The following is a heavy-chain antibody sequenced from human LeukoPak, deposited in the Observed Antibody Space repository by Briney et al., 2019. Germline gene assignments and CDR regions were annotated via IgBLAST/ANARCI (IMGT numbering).Heavy chain of an antibody. D-gene: IGHD3-9*01. V-gene: IGHV3-23*01. CDR1: GFTFSSYA. CDR2: ISCSGGST. J-gene: IGHJ4*02. CDR3: AKGKRGRGYYDILTGPHYFDY. Sequence: PGGSLRLSCAASGFTFSSYAMSWVRQAPGKGLEWVSAISCSGGSTYYADSVKRRFTISRDNYKNTLYLQMTSLRAEDTAVYYCAKGKRGRGYYDILTGPHYFDYWGQGTLVTVSS.